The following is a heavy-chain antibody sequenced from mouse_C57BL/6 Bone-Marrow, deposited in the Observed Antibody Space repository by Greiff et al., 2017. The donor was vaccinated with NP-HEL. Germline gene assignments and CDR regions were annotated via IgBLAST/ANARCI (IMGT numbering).Heavy chain of an antibody. D-gene: IGHD1-1*01. CDR2: ISYSGST. CDR1: GYSITSDY. Sequence: DVKLQESGPGLAKPSQTLSLTCSVTGYSITSDYWNWIRKFPGNKLEYMGYISYSGSTYYNPSLKSRISITRDTSKNQYYLPLNSVTTEDTATYYCARYYGSSYWYFDVWGTGTTVTVSS. J-gene: IGHJ1*03. V-gene: IGHV3-8*01. CDR3: ARYYGSSYWYFDV.